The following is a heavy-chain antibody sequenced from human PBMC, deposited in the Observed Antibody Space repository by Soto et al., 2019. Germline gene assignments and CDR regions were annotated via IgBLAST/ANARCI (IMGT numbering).Heavy chain of an antibody. D-gene: IGHD2-21*01. CDR1: GYTFSRYG. V-gene: IGHV1-18*01. Sequence: ASVKVSCKASGYTFSRYGIMWVRQAPGQGLEWMGWISAYNGNTNSAEKLRGRLTMTTDASTTTAHMELRSLRSDDTAIYYCARDQGFRVVINSNWFDPWGQGTLVTVSS. CDR2: ISAYNGNT. J-gene: IGHJ5*02. CDR3: ARDQGFRVVINSNWFDP.